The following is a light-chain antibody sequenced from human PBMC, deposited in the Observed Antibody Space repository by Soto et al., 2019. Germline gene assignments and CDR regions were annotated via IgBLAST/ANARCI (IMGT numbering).Light chain of an antibody. CDR3: QHPGT. V-gene: IGKV1-33*01. CDR1: QDITTH. Sequence: DIQLTQSPSSLSSSVGDRVIITCQASQDITTHLNWYQQKPGRAPQLLIFDAANLETGVPARFSASGYGTHFRFTISGVLPEDVATQYCQHPGTFGHGTRV. J-gene: IGKJ1*01. CDR2: DAA.